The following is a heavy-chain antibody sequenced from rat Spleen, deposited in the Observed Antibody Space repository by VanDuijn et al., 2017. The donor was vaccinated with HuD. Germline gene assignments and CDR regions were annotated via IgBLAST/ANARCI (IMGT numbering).Heavy chain of an antibody. V-gene: IGHV5-22*01. CDR3: ARQATLTGYYWYFDF. CDR1: GFTFSDYY. D-gene: IGHD5-1*01. CDR2: ISYEGSST. Sequence: EVQLVESGGGLVQPGRSLKLSCAASGFTFSDYYMAWVRQAPKKGLEWVASISYEGSSTYYGDSVKGRFTISRDNAKSTLYLQMNSLRSEDTATYYCARQATLTGYYWYFDFWGPGTMVTVSS. J-gene: IGHJ1*01.